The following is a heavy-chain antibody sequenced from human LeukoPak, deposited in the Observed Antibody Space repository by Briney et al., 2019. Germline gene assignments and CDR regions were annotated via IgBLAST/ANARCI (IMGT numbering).Heavy chain of an antibody. CDR2: IYHSGST. CDR1: GGSVSGSNW. J-gene: IGHJ4*02. D-gene: IGHD3-3*01. Sequence: SETLSLTCAVSGGSVSGSNWWSWVRQSPGKGLEWIGEIYHSGSTNYNPSLKSRVTISVDRSKNQFSLKLSSVTAADTAVYYCARGEGYYDFWSGASPFDYWGQGTLVTVSS. V-gene: IGHV4-4*02. CDR3: ARGEGYYDFWSGASPFDY.